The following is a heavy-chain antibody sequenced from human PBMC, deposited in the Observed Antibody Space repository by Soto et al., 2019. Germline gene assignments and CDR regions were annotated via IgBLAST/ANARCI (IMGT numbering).Heavy chain of an antibody. Sequence: ASEALSLTCAVYGGSFSGYYWSWIRQPPGKGLEWIGEINHSGSTNYNPSLKSRVTISVDTSKNQFSLKLSSVTAADTAVYYCARVPRRRYCSGGSCYSYYFDYWGQGTLVTVSS. CDR2: INHSGST. J-gene: IGHJ4*02. CDR1: GGSFSGYY. V-gene: IGHV4-34*01. CDR3: ARVPRRRYCSGGSCYSYYFDY. D-gene: IGHD2-15*01.